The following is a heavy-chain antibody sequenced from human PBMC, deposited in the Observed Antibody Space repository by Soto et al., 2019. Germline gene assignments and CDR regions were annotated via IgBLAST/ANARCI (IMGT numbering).Heavy chain of an antibody. CDR3: ARVDTAMEIYYFDY. CDR2: IYYSGST. CDR1: GGSISSYY. Sequence: TSETLSLTCTVSGGSISSYYWSWIRQPPGKGLEWIGYIYYSGSTNYNPSLKSRVTISVDTSKNQFSLKLSSVTAADTAVYYCARVDTAMEIYYFDYWGQGTLVTVSS. J-gene: IGHJ4*02. V-gene: IGHV4-59*01. D-gene: IGHD5-18*01.